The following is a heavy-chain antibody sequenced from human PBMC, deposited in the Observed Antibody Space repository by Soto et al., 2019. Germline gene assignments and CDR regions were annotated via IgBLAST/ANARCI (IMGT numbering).Heavy chain of an antibody. CDR1: GFIFSGYG. Sequence: EVQLVESGGGLVKPGGSLRLSCAASGFIFSGYGMNWVRQAPGKGLEWVSCINSGSNCIYDEDSVEGRFTISRDNAKNSLYLQMNSLRAEDTAVYYCARDMDFGDYACWFDPWGQGSLVTVSS. J-gene: IGHJ5*02. CDR2: INSGSNCI. V-gene: IGHV3-21*01. D-gene: IGHD4-17*01. CDR3: ARDMDFGDYACWFDP.